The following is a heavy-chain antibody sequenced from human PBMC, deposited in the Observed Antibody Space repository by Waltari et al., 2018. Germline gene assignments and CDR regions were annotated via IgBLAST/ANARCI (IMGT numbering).Heavy chain of an antibody. CDR1: GFTFSAYW. J-gene: IGHJ4*02. D-gene: IGHD1-26*01. Sequence: EVQLVESGGGLVQPGGSLRLSCAASGFTFSAYWMSWVRQAPGKGLEWVANIKQDGSEKYYADSVKGRLTISRDNAKNSLYLHMNSLRAEDTALYYCARDTWEQFDYWGQGTLVTVSS. V-gene: IGHV3-7*03. CDR2: IKQDGSEK. CDR3: ARDTWEQFDY.